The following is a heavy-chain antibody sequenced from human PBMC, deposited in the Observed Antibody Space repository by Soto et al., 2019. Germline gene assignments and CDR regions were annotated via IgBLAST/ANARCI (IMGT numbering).Heavy chain of an antibody. D-gene: IGHD1-26*01. Sequence: PSETLSLTCTVSGGSVSNYYWSWIRQPPGKGLEWIGHIFFGGNTRNNPSLESRATISVDTSEKKVALKLVSVTAADTAVYYCARFILVGATLYLDYWGQGSQVTVSS. J-gene: IGHJ4*02. CDR1: GGSVSNYY. V-gene: IGHV4-59*02. CDR3: ARFILVGATLYLDY. CDR2: IFFGGNT.